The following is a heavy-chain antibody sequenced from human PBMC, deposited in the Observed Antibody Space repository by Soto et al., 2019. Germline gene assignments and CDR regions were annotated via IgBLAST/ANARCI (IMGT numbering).Heavy chain of an antibody. CDR3: AKQQQQGSFDI. V-gene: IGHV3-23*01. Sequence: GGSLRLSCAASGFTFSSYAMSWVRQTPGKGLEWVSEISGSGGSTYYADSVKGRFTISRDNSKNTLYLQMNSLRAEDTAVYYCAKQQQQGSFDIWGQGTMVTVSS. D-gene: IGHD6-13*01. J-gene: IGHJ3*02. CDR2: ISGSGGST. CDR1: GFTFSSYA.